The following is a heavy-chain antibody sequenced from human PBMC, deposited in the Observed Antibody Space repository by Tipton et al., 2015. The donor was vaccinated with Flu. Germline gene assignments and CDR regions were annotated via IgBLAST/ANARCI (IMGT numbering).Heavy chain of an antibody. CDR1: GFTFDDYA. J-gene: IGHJ4*02. V-gene: IGHV3-9*01. Sequence: SLRLSCAASGFTFDDYAMHWVRQAPGKGLEWVSGISWNSGSIGYADSVKGRFTISRDNAKNSLYLQMNSLRAEDTALYYCAKTTFRGIAAAGTFDYWGQGTLVTVSS. CDR3: AKTTFRGIAAAGTFDY. CDR2: ISWNSGSI. D-gene: IGHD6-13*01.